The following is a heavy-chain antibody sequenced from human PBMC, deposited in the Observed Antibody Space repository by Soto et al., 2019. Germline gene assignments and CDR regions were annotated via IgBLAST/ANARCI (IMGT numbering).Heavy chain of an antibody. V-gene: IGHV3-15*07. CDR3: TTDGNKGSSWYDYYYGMDV. J-gene: IGHJ6*02. Sequence: GGSLRLSCAASGFTFSNAWMNWVRQAPGKGLEWVGRIKSKTDGGTTDYAAPVKGRFTISRDDSKNTLYLQMNSLKTEDTAVYYCTTDGNKGSSWYDYYYGMDVWGQGTTVTVSS. CDR1: GFTFSNAW. CDR2: IKSKTDGGTT. D-gene: IGHD6-13*01.